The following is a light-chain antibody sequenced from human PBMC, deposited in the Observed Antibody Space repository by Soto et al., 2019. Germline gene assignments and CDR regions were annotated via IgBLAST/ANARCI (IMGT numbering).Light chain of an antibody. CDR1: QSVSSN. CDR2: GAS. Sequence: EIVMTQSPATLSVSPGERATLSCRASQSVSSNLAWYQQKPGQAPRLLIYGASTRATGIPARFSGSGSWTEVTLTISSLESEDFAVYYWQQYNNWPWYTVGQGTKLEIK. J-gene: IGKJ2*01. CDR3: QQYNNWPWYT. V-gene: IGKV3-15*01.